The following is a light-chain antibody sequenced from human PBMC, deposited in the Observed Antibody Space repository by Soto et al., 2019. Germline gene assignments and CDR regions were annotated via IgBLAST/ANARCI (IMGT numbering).Light chain of an antibody. CDR2: GAS. V-gene: IGKV3-20*01. CDR1: QGVKNNY. CDR3: QQYGSSPFT. Sequence: EIVWPKSPGTLAFSPGERATLSCRASQGVKNNYLTWYQQKRGQAPRLLIHGASSRATGIPDRFSGSGSGTDFTLTISRLEPEDFAVYYCQQYGSSPFTFGPGTKVGIK. J-gene: IGKJ3*01.